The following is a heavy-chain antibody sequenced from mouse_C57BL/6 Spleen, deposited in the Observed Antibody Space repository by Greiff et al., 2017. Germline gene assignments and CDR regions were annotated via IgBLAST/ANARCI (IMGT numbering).Heavy chain of an antibody. CDR3: ARCTAQATGDYYAMDY. V-gene: IGHV1-9*01. CDR2: ILPGSGST. Sequence: VKLQESGAELMKPGASVKLSCKATGYTFTGYWIEWVKQRPGHGLEWIGEILPGSGSTNYNEKFKGKATFTADTSSNTAYMQLSSLTTEDAAIYYCARCTAQATGDYYAMDYWGQGTSVTVSS. D-gene: IGHD3-2*02. CDR1: GYTFTGYW. J-gene: IGHJ4*01.